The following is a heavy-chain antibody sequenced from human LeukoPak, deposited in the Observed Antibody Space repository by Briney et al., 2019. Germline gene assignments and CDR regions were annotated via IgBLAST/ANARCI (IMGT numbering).Heavy chain of an antibody. Sequence: SEPLSLTCTVSGGSLSRYFWSWIRQSPGKGLEWIGHISDSGGTNYNPSLKSRVTLSLDTSKNQFSLKLTSVTAADTAVYYCARLDPYYVDYWGQGTLVTVSS. CDR1: GGSLSRYF. CDR3: ARLDPYYVDY. J-gene: IGHJ4*02. V-gene: IGHV4-59*08. CDR2: ISDSGGT.